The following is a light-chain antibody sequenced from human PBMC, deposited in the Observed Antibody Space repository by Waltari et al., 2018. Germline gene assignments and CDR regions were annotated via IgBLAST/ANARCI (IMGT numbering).Light chain of an antibody. Sequence: DIQLTQSPPSLSASVGDKITITCRGSQTITTYLNWYQQRPGTAPKLLIYKTSNLETGVPSRCSGSGSGTDFTLSINNLQPEDLGTYYCQQSHETPRTFGGGTKVEI. CDR3: QQSHETPRT. V-gene: IGKV1-39*01. J-gene: IGKJ4*01. CDR1: QTITTY. CDR2: KTS.